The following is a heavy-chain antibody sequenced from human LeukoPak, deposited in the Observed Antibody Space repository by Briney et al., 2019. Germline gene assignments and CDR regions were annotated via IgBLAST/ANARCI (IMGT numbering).Heavy chain of an antibody. CDR3: ARSLSGNF. CDR1: GYTFTGNY. J-gene: IGHJ4*02. V-gene: IGHV1-2*02. Sequence: ASVKVSCKASGYTFTGNYIHWVRQAPGQGLEWMGWINPNSGDTNYAQNFQGRVTMTRDTSISTAYMELKSLTSDDTAVYYCARSLSGNFWGQGTLGTVSS. D-gene: IGHD3-10*01. CDR2: INPNSGDT.